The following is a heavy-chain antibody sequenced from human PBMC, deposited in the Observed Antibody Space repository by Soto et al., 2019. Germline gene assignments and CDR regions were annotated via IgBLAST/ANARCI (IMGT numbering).Heavy chain of an antibody. J-gene: IGHJ6*03. D-gene: IGHD2-21*02. CDR3: ARGGDWENYDMDV. V-gene: IGHV1-69*02. Sequence: QLQLVQSAAEVKKPGSSVKVSCKASGSTFSSYTISWVRQAPGQVLEWVGRVIPTISITNYAQKFQGRVTFPADTSTTRAYMELSSLRVEDTARYCLARGGDWENYDMDVWGKGTTVTVSS. CDR2: VIPTISIT. CDR1: GSTFSSYT.